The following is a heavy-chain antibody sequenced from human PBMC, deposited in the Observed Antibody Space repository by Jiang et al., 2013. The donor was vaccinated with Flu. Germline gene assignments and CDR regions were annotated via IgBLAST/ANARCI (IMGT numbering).Heavy chain of an antibody. CDR2: IXPFGGST. CDR3: VRIRSCGGDCYYFDY. V-gene: IGHV1-46*01. D-gene: IGHD2-21*02. CDR1: GYSFTNYE. J-gene: IGHJ4*02. Sequence: EVKKPGASVKVSCKTSGYSFTNYEVHWVRQAPGQGLEWMALIXPFGGSTDFAQRYQGRVTVTRDTATTTVYMQLSSLTSEDTAVYYCVRIRSCGGDCYYFDYWGQGTLVTVSS.